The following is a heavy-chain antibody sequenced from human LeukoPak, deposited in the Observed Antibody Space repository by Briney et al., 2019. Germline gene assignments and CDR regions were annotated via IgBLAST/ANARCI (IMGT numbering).Heavy chain of an antibody. V-gene: IGHV4-59*08. CDR2: NSGST. Sequence: PSETLSLTCTVSGGSISSYYWSWIPQPPGKGLEWIGYNSGSTNYKPSLKSRVTISVDTSKNQFSLKLSSVTAADTAVYYCARQVLLWFGDWGQGTLVTVSS. D-gene: IGHD3-10*01. J-gene: IGHJ4*02. CDR3: ARQVLLWFGD. CDR1: GGSISSYY.